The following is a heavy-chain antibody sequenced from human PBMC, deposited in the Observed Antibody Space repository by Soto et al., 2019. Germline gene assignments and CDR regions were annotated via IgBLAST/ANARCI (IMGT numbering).Heavy chain of an antibody. CDR1: GGTFSSYA. CDR3: ARDRGDYYDSSGYFLGDYYYGMDV. V-gene: IGHV1-69*01. CDR2: IIPIFGTA. J-gene: IGHJ6*02. Sequence: QVQLVQSGAEVKKPGSSVKVSCKASGGTFSSYAISWVRQAPGQGLEWMGGIIPIFGTANYAQKFQGRVTITADESTSTAYMELSSLRSEDTAVYYCARDRGDYYDSSGYFLGDYYYGMDVWGQGTTVTVSS. D-gene: IGHD3-22*01.